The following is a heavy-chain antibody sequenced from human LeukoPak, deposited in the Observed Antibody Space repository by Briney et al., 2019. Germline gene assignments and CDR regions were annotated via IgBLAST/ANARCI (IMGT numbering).Heavy chain of an antibody. D-gene: IGHD3-10*01. Sequence: PGGSLRLSCAASGFTFSSYSMNWVRQAPGKGLEWVSSISSSSSYIYYADSVKGRFTISRDNAKNSLYLQMNSLRAEDTAVYYCAPSTLWFGEGNLDYWGQGTLVTVSS. V-gene: IGHV3-21*01. J-gene: IGHJ4*02. CDR2: ISSSSSYI. CDR1: GFTFSSYS. CDR3: APSTLWFGEGNLDY.